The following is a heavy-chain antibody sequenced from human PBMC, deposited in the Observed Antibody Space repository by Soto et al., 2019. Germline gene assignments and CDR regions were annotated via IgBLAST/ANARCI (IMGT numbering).Heavy chain of an antibody. CDR1: GYSFNSYW. J-gene: IGHJ6*02. V-gene: IGHV5-10-1*01. CDR2: IDPSDSYT. Sequence: GEALKISWKGSGYSFNSYWISWVRQMPGKGLELMVRIDPSDSYTKYSPYFQGHVTISADKSISTAYLQWSSLKASDTATYYRASNYYYDSRGRYGMYXWGQGTTVTVS. D-gene: IGHD3-22*01. CDR3: ASNYYYDSRGRYGMYX.